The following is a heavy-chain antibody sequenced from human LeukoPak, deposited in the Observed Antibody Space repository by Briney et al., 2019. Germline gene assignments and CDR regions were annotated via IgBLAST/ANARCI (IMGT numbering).Heavy chain of an antibody. CDR1: GYTFINYY. Sequence: GSMKVSCKASGYTFINYYMHWVRQAPGQGLEWMGIINPSGGSTSYAQTFQGRVTMTRDTSTSTVYMELSSLRSEDTAVYYRARDESTTILWWWGQGTLVTVSS. V-gene: IGHV1-46*01. CDR2: INPSGGST. CDR3: ARDESTTILWW. D-gene: IGHD2-21*01. J-gene: IGHJ1*01.